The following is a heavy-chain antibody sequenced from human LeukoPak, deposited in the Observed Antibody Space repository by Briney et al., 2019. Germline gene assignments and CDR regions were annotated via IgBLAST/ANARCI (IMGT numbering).Heavy chain of an antibody. Sequence: RASVKVSCKASGYTFTSYYMHWVRQAPGQGLEWMGIINPSGGSTSYAQKFQGRVTMTRDMSTSTVYMELSSLRSEDTAVYYCARAGIVVVVAASYYFDYWGQGTLVTVSS. CDR1: GYTFTSYY. J-gene: IGHJ4*02. CDR2: INPSGGST. D-gene: IGHD2-15*01. V-gene: IGHV1-46*01. CDR3: ARAGIVVVVAASYYFDY.